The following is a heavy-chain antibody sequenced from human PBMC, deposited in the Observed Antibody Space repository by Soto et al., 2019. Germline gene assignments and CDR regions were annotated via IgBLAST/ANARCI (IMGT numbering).Heavy chain of an antibody. CDR1: GFTFSSYA. CDR3: AKDQVAAAGTIEKFDY. D-gene: IGHD6-13*01. V-gene: IGHV3-23*01. Sequence: GGSLRLSCAASGFTFSSYAMSWVRQAPGKGLEWVSAISGSGGSTYYADSVKGRFTISRDNSKNTLYLQMNSLRAEDTAVYYCAKDQVAAAGTIEKFDYWGQGTLVTVSS. CDR2: ISGSGGST. J-gene: IGHJ4*02.